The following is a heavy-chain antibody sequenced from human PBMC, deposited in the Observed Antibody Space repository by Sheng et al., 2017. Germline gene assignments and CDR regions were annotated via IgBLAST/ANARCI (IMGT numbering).Heavy chain of an antibody. CDR3: ARDPETAAPYYYDSSGHFDY. CDR2: ISSSSSYI. V-gene: IGHV3-21*01. J-gene: IGHJ4*02. CDR1: GFTFSSYS. Sequence: EVQLVESGGGLVKPGGSLRLSCAASGFTFSSYSMNWVRQAPGKGLEWVSSISSSSSYIYYADSVKGRFTISRDNAKNSLYLQMNSLRAEDTAVYYCARDPETAAPYYYDSSGHFDYWGQGTLVTVSS. D-gene: IGHD3-22*01.